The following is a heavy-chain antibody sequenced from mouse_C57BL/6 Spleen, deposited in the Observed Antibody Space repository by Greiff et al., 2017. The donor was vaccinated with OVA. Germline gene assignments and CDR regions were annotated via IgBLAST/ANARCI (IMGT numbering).Heavy chain of an antibody. J-gene: IGHJ1*03. CDR1: GFTFSSYG. V-gene: IGHV5-6*01. CDR2: ISSGGSYT. Sequence: EVKLVESGGDLVKPGGSLKLSCAASGFTFSSYGMSWVRQTPDKRLEWVATISSGGSYTYYPDSVKGRFTISRDNAKNTLYLQMSSLKSEDTAMYYCAIHLYDYDVWWYFDVWGTGTTVTVSS. CDR3: AIHLYDYDVWWYFDV. D-gene: IGHD2-4*01.